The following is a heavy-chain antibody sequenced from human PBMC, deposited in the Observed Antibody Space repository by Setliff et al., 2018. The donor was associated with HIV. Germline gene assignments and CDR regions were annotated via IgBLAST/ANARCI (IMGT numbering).Heavy chain of an antibody. V-gene: IGHV3-23*01. Sequence: PGGSLRLSCAASGFNFSNYAMSWVRQAPVKGLEWVAVISGSGDKTYNADYVKGRFTISRDNSKNTLYLKMNSLRDEDTAVYYGAKVACISTSCYRENYYFYYGMDVWGQGTTVTVSS. CDR3: AKVACISTSCYRENYYFYYGMDV. D-gene: IGHD2-2*01. CDR2: ISGSGDKT. CDR1: GFNFSNYA. J-gene: IGHJ6*02.